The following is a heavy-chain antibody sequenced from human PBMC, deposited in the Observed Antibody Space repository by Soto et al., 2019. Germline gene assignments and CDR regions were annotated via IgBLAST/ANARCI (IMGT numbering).Heavy chain of an antibody. CDR2: IRTSVGDT. CDR3: AKDPTYDYGYFDS. Sequence: VGSLRLSCAASGFTFSSYAMNWVRQAPGKGLEWVSTIRTSVGDTYYAASVKGRFTISRDNSKSTVYLHLNSLRAEDTAIYYCAKDPTYDYGYFDSWGQGTLVTVSS. CDR1: GFTFSSYA. D-gene: IGHD4-17*01. J-gene: IGHJ4*02. V-gene: IGHV3-23*01.